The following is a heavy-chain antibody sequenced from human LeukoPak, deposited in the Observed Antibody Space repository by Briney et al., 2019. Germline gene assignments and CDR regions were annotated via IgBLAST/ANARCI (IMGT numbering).Heavy chain of an antibody. CDR3: ARHHYDFWSGAVDP. CDR2: IYTSGST. Sequence: PSETLSLTCTVSGGSISSYYWSWIRQPPGKGLEWIGYIYTSGSTNYNPSLKSRVTISVDTSKNQFSLKLSSVTAADTAVYYCARHHYDFWSGAVDPWGQGTLVTVSS. J-gene: IGHJ5*02. CDR1: GGSISSYY. V-gene: IGHV4-4*09. D-gene: IGHD3-3*01.